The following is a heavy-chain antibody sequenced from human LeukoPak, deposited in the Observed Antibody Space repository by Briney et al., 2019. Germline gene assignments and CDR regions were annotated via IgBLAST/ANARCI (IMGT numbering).Heavy chain of an antibody. D-gene: IGHD3-10*01. CDR2: ISDDSSTI. Sequence: GGSLRLSCAASDSMSRRFKVNWVRQAPGKGLEWVSYISDDSSTIHYADSVKGRFTISRDNAENSLYLQMNSLRAEDTAVYYCARGGSNYGSVFDYWGQGTLVTVSS. V-gene: IGHV3-48*01. CDR3: ARGGSNYGSVFDY. J-gene: IGHJ4*02. CDR1: DSMSRRFK.